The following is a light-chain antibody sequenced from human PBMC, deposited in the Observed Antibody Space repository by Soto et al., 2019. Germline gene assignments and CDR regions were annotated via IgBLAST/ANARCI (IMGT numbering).Light chain of an antibody. CDR3: ISYTVSRSYV. V-gene: IGLV2-14*01. CDR2: SAS. CDR1: SSDIGAYDH. J-gene: IGLJ1*01. Sequence: QSVLTQPASVSGSPGQSITISCSGTSSDIGAYDHVAWFQQFPGKTPKLVIYSASDRPSGVSYRFSGSKSGNTASLTISGLQADDEADYYCISYTVSRSYVFGTGTKVTVL.